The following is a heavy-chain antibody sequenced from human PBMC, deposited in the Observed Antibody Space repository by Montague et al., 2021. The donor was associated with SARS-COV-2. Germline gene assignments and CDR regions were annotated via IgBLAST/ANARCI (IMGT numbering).Heavy chain of an antibody. CDR3: ARSSGSYSTFDF. D-gene: IGHD3-10*01. Sequence: SETLSLTCTVSGGSISSSYWTWIRQPPGKGLEWIGYIYYSGSTSYNPSLKSRVTMSVDTSKNQFSLKLSSVTAADTAVYYCARSSGSYSTFDFWGQGTLVTVPS. CDR2: IYYSGST. V-gene: IGHV4-59*08. J-gene: IGHJ4*02. CDR1: GGSISSSY.